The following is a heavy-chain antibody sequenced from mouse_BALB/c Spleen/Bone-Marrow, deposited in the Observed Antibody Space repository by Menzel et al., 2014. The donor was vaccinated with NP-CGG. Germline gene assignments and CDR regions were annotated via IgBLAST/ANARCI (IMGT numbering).Heavy chain of an antibody. CDR3: ARTPIYDGYYWFFDV. CDR1: GYTFTSYV. V-gene: IGHV1-14*01. CDR2: INPYNDGT. D-gene: IGHD2-3*01. Sequence: EVQRVESGPELVKPGASVKMSCKASGYTFTSYVMHWVKQKPGQGLEWIGYINPYNDGTKYNEKFKDKAALTSDKSSSTAYMELSSLTSEDSAVYYCARTPIYDGYYWFFDVWGAGTPVTVSS. J-gene: IGHJ1*01.